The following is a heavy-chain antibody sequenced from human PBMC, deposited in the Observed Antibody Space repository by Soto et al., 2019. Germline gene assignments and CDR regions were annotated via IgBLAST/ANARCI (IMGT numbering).Heavy chain of an antibody. CDR2: IRSKAYGGTT. D-gene: IGHD2-15*01. CDR1: GFTFSSYS. Sequence: GGSLRLSCAASGFTFSSYSMNWVRQAPGKGLEWVGFIRSKAYGGTTDYAASVKGRFTISRDDSKSIAYLQMNSLKTEDTAVYYCTRAFTVVAATPYFFDFWGQGTLVTVSS. J-gene: IGHJ4*02. V-gene: IGHV3-49*04. CDR3: TRAFTVVAATPYFFDF.